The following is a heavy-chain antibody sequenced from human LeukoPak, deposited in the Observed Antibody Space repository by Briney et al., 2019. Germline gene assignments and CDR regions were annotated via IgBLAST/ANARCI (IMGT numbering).Heavy chain of an antibody. Sequence: SETLFLTCTVSGGSITSSYWSWIRHPAGRGLEWIGRIYSNGITNYNPSLKSRVTMSVDTSKNQFSLNLRSVTAADTAVYYCARGGSGWFYFDYWGQGTLVTVSS. CDR1: GGSITSSY. CDR2: IYSNGIT. V-gene: IGHV4-4*07. CDR3: ARGGSGWFYFDY. J-gene: IGHJ4*02. D-gene: IGHD6-19*01.